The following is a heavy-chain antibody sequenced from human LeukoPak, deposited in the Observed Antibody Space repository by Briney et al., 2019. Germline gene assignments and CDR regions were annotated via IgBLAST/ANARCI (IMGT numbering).Heavy chain of an antibody. CDR2: IYYTGTT. V-gene: IGHV4-59*08. CDR3: ARRGGRGSSYWFDP. D-gene: IGHD1-26*01. J-gene: IGHJ5*02. Sequence: SETLSLTCTVSGGSITGYFWSWIRQPPGKALEWIGNIYYTGTTTYSPSLKSRVAISVDRSNDEFSLKLTSVTAADTAVYYCARRGGRGSSYWFDPWGQGTLVTVSS. CDR1: GGSITGYF.